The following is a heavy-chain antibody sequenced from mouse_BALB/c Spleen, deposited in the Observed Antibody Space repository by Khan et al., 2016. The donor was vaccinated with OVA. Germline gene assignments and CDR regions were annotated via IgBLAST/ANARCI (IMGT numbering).Heavy chain of an antibody. Sequence: QVQLKQSGPGLVAPSQSLSITCTVSGFSLTNYGVSWVRQPPGKGLEWLGVVWGDGNTNYHSALRSRLSISKDNSKSQVFLKLNSLQNDDTATYYCAKFYYGGVSNWYFDVWGAGTTVTVSS. V-gene: IGHV2-3*01. D-gene: IGHD1-1*02. CDR2: VWGDGNT. CDR1: GFSLTNYG. J-gene: IGHJ1*01. CDR3: AKFYYGGVSNWYFDV.